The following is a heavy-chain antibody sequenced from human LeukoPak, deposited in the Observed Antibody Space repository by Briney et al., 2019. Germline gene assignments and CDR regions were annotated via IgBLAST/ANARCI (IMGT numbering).Heavy chain of an antibody. CDR2: ISSSGSTI. CDR1: GFTFSSYE. Sequence: PGGSLRLSCAASGFTFSSYEMNWVRQAPGKGLEWVSYISSSGSTIYYADSVKGRFTISRDNAKNSLYLQMNSLRAEDTAVYYCARDGYYGSGSYDYWGQGTLVTVFS. D-gene: IGHD3-10*01. CDR3: ARDGYYGSGSYDY. J-gene: IGHJ4*02. V-gene: IGHV3-48*03.